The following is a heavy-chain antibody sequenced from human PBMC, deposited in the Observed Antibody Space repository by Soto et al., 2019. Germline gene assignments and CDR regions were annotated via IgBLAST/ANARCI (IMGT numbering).Heavy chain of an antibody. J-gene: IGHJ4*02. CDR3: ARDRDSYGPGYFDY. D-gene: IGHD5-18*01. CDR2: IIPILGIA. CDR1: GGTFSSYT. V-gene: IGHV1-69*08. Sequence: QVQLVQSGAEVKKPGSSVKVSCKASGGTFSSYTISWVRQAPGQGLEWMGRIIPILGIANYAQKFQGRVTITADKSTSTASMALSSLRSEDTAVYYCARDRDSYGPGYFDYWGQGTLVTVSS.